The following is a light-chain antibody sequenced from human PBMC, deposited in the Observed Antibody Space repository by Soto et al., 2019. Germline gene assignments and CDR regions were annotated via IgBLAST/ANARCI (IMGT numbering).Light chain of an antibody. Sequence: IVMTQSPATLSVSPGERATLSCRASQSVGSNLARYQQKPGQAPRLLIYGASTRATDIPARFSGSGSGTEFTLTISSLQSEDFAVYYCQQYNDWPPLTFGQGTRLEIK. CDR1: QSVGSN. CDR2: GAS. J-gene: IGKJ5*01. V-gene: IGKV3-15*01. CDR3: QQYNDWPPLT.